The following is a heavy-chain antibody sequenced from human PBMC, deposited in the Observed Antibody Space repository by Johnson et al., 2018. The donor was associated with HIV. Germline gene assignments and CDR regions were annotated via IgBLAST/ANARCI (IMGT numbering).Heavy chain of an antibody. Sequence: LVESGGGLVQPGRSLRLSCAASGFTFDDYAMHWVRQAPGKGLEWVSGINWNGGTTGYADSVKGRFTISRDNAKNSLYLQMNSLRAEDTALYYCARVTYYYDSSGNSRGGAFDIWGQGTMVTVSS. D-gene: IGHD3-22*01. CDR2: INWNGGTT. J-gene: IGHJ3*02. V-gene: IGHV3-9*01. CDR3: ARVTYYYDSSGNSRGGAFDI. CDR1: GFTFDDYA.